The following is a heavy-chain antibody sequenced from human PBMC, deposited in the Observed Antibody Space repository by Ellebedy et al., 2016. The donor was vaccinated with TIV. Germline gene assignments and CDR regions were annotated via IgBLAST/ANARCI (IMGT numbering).Heavy chain of an antibody. Sequence: GESLKISCAASGFTFSSYAMSWVRQAPGKGLEWVSAISGSGGSTYYADAVKGRFTISRDNSKNTLYLQMNSLRAEDTAVYYCAPDSRDYWGQGTLVTVSS. D-gene: IGHD2-2*01. J-gene: IGHJ4*02. V-gene: IGHV3-23*01. CDR3: APDSRDY. CDR1: GFTFSSYA. CDR2: ISGSGGST.